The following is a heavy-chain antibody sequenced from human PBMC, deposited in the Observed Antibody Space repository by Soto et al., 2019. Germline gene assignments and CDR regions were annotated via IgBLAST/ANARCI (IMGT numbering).Heavy chain of an antibody. V-gene: IGHV3-23*01. Sequence: GGSLRLSCAASGFTFSSYAMSWVRQAPGKGLEWVSAISGSGGSTYYADSVKGRFTISRVNSKNTLYLQMNSLRAEDTAVYYCAKDPYYYGSGSYYNVDYWGQGTLVTVS. CDR2: ISGSGGST. D-gene: IGHD3-10*01. J-gene: IGHJ4*02. CDR1: GFTFSSYA. CDR3: AKDPYYYGSGSYYNVDY.